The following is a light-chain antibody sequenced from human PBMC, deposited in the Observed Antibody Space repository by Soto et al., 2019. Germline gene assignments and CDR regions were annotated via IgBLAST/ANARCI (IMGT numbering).Light chain of an antibody. Sequence: EIVMTQSPATLSLSPGERATLSCRASQSVNSNLAWYQQKAGQAPSLLIYGTSTRATGIPARFSGSGSGTDFTLTISSLQFEDFAVYYCQQYNNWPRTFGQGTKVEIK. CDR1: QSVNSN. J-gene: IGKJ1*01. CDR2: GTS. CDR3: QQYNNWPRT. V-gene: IGKV3-15*01.